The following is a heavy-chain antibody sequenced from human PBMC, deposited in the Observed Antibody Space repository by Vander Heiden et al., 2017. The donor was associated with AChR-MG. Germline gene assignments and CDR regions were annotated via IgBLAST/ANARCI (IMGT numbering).Heavy chain of an antibody. V-gene: IGHV3-23*01. CDR1: GFTFSSYA. Sequence: VQLLESGGGVVQPGGSLRLSCAASGFTFSSYAGSWVRQHPGKGLEWVSAISCSGRSTNYADSVKDRFTISRDNNKNTLYLQMNSLRAEDTAVDYCARSGASSSWYWFDPWGQGTLVTVSS. CDR2: ISCSGRST. D-gene: IGHD6-13*01. J-gene: IGHJ5*02. CDR3: ARSGASSSWYWFDP.